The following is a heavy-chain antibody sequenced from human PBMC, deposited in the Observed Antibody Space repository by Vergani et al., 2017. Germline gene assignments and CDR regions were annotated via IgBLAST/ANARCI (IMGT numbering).Heavy chain of an antibody. J-gene: IGHJ6*02. Sequence: EVQLLESGGGLVQPGGSLRLSCAASGFTVSSNYMSWVRQAPGKGLEWVSVIYSGGSTYYADSVKGRFTISRDNSKNTLYLQMNSLRAEDTAVYYCARVSAYCGGDCYPPYYYYGMDVWGQGTTVTVSS. CDR3: ARVSAYCGGDCYPPYYYYGMDV. CDR1: GFTVSSNY. D-gene: IGHD2-21*02. V-gene: IGHV3-66*02. CDR2: IYSGGST.